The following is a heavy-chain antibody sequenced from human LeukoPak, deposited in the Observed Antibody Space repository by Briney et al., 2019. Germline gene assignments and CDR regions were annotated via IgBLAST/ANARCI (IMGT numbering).Heavy chain of an antibody. CDR1: GFTFSSYW. CDR3: ELRRESDYYYYMDV. CDR2: IKQDGSEK. D-gene: IGHD3-10*01. J-gene: IGHJ6*03. Sequence: GGSLRLSCAASGFTFSSYWMSWVRQALGKGLEWVANIKQDGSEKYYVDSVKGRFTISRDNAKNSMYLQMNSLRAEDTAVYYCELRRESDYYYYMDVWGKGTTVTISS. V-gene: IGHV3-7*01.